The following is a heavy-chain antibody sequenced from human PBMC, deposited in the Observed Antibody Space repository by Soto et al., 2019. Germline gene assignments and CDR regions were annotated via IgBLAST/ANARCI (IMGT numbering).Heavy chain of an antibody. D-gene: IGHD2-21*02. CDR3: AGVIGGDSEYYFDF. V-gene: IGHV4-31*03. CDR1: GVSISSGGYY. Sequence: TLPRACPVSGVSISSGGYYWSWIRQHPGKGLEWIGNIYYSGRTYYNPSLKSRVILSVDTSKNHFSLTLRSVTAADSAMYYCAGVIGGDSEYYFDFWGQGALVTLSS. CDR2: IYYSGRT. J-gene: IGHJ4*02.